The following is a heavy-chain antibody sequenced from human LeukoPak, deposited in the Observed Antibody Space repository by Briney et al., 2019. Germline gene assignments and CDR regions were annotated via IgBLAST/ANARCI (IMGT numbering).Heavy chain of an antibody. V-gene: IGHV1-24*01. J-gene: IGHJ4*02. CDR1: GYTLTALS. D-gene: IGHD1-26*01. Sequence: GASVKVSCKVSGYTLTALSMHWVRQAPGKGLEWMGGFDPEDGETIYAQRFQGRVTMTEDTSTDTAYMELSSLRSEDTAVYYCATGDSGSYYEADYWGQGTLVTVSS. CDR2: FDPEDGET. CDR3: ATGDSGSYYEADY.